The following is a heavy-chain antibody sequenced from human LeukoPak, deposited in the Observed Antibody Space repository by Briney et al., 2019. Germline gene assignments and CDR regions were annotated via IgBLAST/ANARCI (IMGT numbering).Heavy chain of an antibody. CDR3: ARERGMTTVTDFDF. CDR2: ISAYNGNT. V-gene: IGHV1-18*01. Sequence: ASVKVSCKASGYTFTSCGISWVRQAPGQGLEWMGWISAYNGNTNYAQKLQGRVTMTTDTSTSTANMELRSLRSDDTAVYYCARERGMTTVTDFDFWGQGTLVTVSS. D-gene: IGHD4-17*01. J-gene: IGHJ4*02. CDR1: GYTFTSCG.